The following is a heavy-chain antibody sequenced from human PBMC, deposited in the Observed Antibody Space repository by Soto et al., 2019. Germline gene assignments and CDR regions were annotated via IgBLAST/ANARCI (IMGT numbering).Heavy chain of an antibody. Sequence: SETLSLTCAVYGGSFSGYYWSWIRQPPGKGLEWIGGINHSGSTNYNPSLKSRVTISVDTSKNQFSLKLSPVTAADTAVYYCARIAARSGYGMDVWGQGTTVTVSS. D-gene: IGHD6-6*01. CDR3: ARIAARSGYGMDV. CDR2: INHSGST. V-gene: IGHV4-34*01. CDR1: GGSFSGYY. J-gene: IGHJ6*02.